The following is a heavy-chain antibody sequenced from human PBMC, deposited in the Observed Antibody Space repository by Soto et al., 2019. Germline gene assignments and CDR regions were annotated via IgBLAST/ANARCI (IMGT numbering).Heavy chain of an antibody. CDR2: INAGNGNT. D-gene: IGHD3-3*01. CDR1: GYTFTSYA. CDR3: ARGPSPFWSGFRTYGMDV. V-gene: IGHV1-3*01. Sequence: ASVKVSCKASGYTFTSYAMHWVRQAPGQRLKWMGWINAGNGNTKYSQKFQGRVTITRDTSASTAYMELSSLRSEDTAVYYCARGPSPFWSGFRTYGMDVWGQGTTVTVSS. J-gene: IGHJ6*02.